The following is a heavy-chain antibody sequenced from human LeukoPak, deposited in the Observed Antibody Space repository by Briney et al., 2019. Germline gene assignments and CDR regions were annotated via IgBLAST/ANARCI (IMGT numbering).Heavy chain of an antibody. CDR3: AREREGPYGYLDY. J-gene: IGHJ4*02. V-gene: IGHV4-61*02. D-gene: IGHD4-17*01. CDR1: GGSISSSSYY. CDR2: IYISGST. Sequence: NASETLSLTCTVSGGSISSSSYYWSWIRQPAGKGLEWIGRIYISGSTNYNPSLKSRVTISVDTSKNQFSLKLSSVTAADTAVYYCAREREGPYGYLDYWGQGTLVTVSS.